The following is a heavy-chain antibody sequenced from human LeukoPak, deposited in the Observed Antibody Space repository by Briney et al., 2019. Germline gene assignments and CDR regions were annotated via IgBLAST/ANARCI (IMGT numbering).Heavy chain of an antibody. CDR1: GYTFPSYD. CDR2: MNPNSGNT. Sequence: ASVKVSCKTSGYTFPSYDINWARQATGQGLEWMGWMNPNSGNTGYTQKFQGRDTISRNTSITTAYMELSSLRSEDTGVYYCARGPKWTGSYYYFDYWGQGTLVTVSS. V-gene: IGHV1-8*01. CDR3: ARGPKWTGSYYYFDY. D-gene: IGHD1-26*01. J-gene: IGHJ4*02.